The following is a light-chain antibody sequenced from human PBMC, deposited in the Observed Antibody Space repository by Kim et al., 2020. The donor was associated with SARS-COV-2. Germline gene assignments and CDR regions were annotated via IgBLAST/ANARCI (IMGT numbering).Light chain of an antibody. CDR2: DAS. CDR3: KQYNSYPHT. J-gene: IGKJ2*01. Sequence: IPLTPSPTTLSASVGDRVTITCRASQSISSWLAWYQQKPGKAPKLLIYDASSLESGVPSSFSGSGSGTEFSLTISSLQTDDFATYYCKQYNSYPHTWGQGTKLEI. V-gene: IGKV1-5*01. CDR1: QSISSW.